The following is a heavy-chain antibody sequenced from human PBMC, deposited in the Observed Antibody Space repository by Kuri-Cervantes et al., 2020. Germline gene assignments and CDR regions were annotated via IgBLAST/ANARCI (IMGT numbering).Heavy chain of an antibody. CDR1: GGSISSYY. D-gene: IGHD3-22*01. Sequence: SETLSLTCTVSGGSISSYYWSWIRQPPGKGLEWIGYIYYSGSTNYNPSLKSRVTISVDTSKNQFSLELSSVTAADTVVYYCARVLGDDSSGYCLDYWGQGTLVTVSS. J-gene: IGHJ4*02. CDR3: ARVLGDDSSGYCLDY. CDR2: IYYSGST. V-gene: IGHV4-59*01.